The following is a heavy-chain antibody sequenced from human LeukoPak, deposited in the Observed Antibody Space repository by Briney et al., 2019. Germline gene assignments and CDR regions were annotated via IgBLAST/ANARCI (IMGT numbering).Heavy chain of an antibody. V-gene: IGHV4-4*02. CDR3: ARCASAYYDILTGYAPYYYYGMDV. CDR2: IYHSGST. CDR1: GGSISSSNW. D-gene: IGHD3-9*01. J-gene: IGHJ6*04. Sequence: SGTLSLTCAVSGGSISSSNWWSWVRQPPGKGLEWIGEIYHSGSTNYNPSLKSRVTISVDKSKNQFSLKLSSVTAADTAVYYCARCASAYYDILTGYAPYYYYGMDVRGKGTTVTVSS.